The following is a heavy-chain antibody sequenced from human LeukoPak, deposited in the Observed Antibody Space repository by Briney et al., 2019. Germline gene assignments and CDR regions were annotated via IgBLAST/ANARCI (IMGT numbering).Heavy chain of an antibody. CDR2: IYPGDSDT. CDR1: GYSFTSYW. Sequence: GEPLKISCKGSGYSFTSYWIGWVRQMPGKGLEWMGIIYPGDSDTRYSPSFQGQVTISADKSISTAYLQWSSLKASDTAMYYCARQELLWFGGLNWFDPWGQGTLVTVSS. V-gene: IGHV5-51*01. J-gene: IGHJ5*02. CDR3: ARQELLWFGGLNWFDP. D-gene: IGHD3-10*01.